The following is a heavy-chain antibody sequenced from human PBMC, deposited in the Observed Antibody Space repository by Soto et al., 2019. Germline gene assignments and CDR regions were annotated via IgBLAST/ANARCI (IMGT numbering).Heavy chain of an antibody. V-gene: IGHV1-3*02. J-gene: IGHJ6*02. Sequence: ASVKVSCKASGYTFTSYAMHWVRQAPGQRLEWMGWSNAGNGNTKYSQEFQGRVTITRDTSTSTAYMELSSLRSEDTAVYYCARGLGYCSSTSCYIWEQYYYYGMDVWGQGTTVTVSS. CDR3: ARGLGYCSSTSCYIWEQYYYYGMDV. D-gene: IGHD2-2*02. CDR1: GYTFTSYA. CDR2: SNAGNGNT.